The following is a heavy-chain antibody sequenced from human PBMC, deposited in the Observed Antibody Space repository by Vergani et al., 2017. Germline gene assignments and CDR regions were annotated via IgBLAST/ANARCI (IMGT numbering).Heavy chain of an antibody. V-gene: IGHV1-18*01. CDR2: ISPDTGKT. J-gene: IGHJ5*02. CDR3: ARGTVTYYYGSGSPKNWFDP. Sequence: QIQLVQSGAEVKKPGAALNVSCKASGYTFRNKDISWLRQAPGQGLEWMGSISPDTGKTNTAQKFQDRVIMTTDTSTSTAYLSLGTLTSDDTAVYYCARGTVTYYYGSGSPKNWFDPWGQGTLVTVSS. D-gene: IGHD3-10*01. CDR1: GYTFRNKD.